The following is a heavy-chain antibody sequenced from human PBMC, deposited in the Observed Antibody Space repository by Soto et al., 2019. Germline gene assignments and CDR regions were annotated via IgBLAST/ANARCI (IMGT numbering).Heavy chain of an antibody. CDR3: ARGDSTDCSNGVCSFFYNHDMDV. CDR2: INPKSGGT. D-gene: IGHD2-8*01. Sequence: ASVKVSCKSSGYSFTDYHIHWVRQAPGQGLEWLGRINPKSGGTSTAQKFQGWVTMTTDTSISTASMELTRLTSDDTAIYYCARGDSTDCSNGVCSFFYNHDMDVWGQGATVTVSS. CDR1: GYSFTDYH. J-gene: IGHJ6*02. V-gene: IGHV1-2*04.